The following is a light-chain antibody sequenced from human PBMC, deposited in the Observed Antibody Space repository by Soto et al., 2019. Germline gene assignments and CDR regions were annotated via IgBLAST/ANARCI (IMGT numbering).Light chain of an antibody. V-gene: IGKV1-5*03. CDR1: QEIGSF. CDR3: QQYNSHSFYP. J-gene: IGKJ2*01. CDR2: LAS. Sequence: DIQMTQSPSALSASVGDRVTLTCRASQEIGSFLAWYQQKPGKAPKLLIYLASRLESGVPSRFSGSGSGTEFTLTISGLQPDDFATYFCQQYNSHSFYPFGQGTKLEIK.